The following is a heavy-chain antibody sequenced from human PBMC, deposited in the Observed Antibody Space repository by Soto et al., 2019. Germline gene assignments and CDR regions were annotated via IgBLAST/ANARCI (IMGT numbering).Heavy chain of an antibody. CDR2: MNPNSGDT. J-gene: IGHJ6*02. CDR1: GYTFSTYD. Sequence: GASVKVSCKTSGYTFSTYDINWVRQAPGQGPEWMGWMNPNSGDTGSAQKFLGRLTMTRDSSIRTVYMELSSLSSEDTAVYYCARLNYYGSGSYQDYFYFYALDVWGQGTTVTVSS. V-gene: IGHV1-8*01. CDR3: ARLNYYGSGSYQDYFYFYALDV. D-gene: IGHD3-10*01.